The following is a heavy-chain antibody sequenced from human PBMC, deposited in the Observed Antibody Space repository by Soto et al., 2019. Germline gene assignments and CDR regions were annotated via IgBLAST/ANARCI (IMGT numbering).Heavy chain of an antibody. Sequence: QVQLVESGGGVVQPGRSLRLSCAASGFTFSSYAMHWVRQAPGKVLEWVAFISYDDSNKYYADSVKGRFTISRDNSKNTLYLQMNSLRAEDTAVYYCARVRGSSWYEGAFDIWGQGTMVTVSS. V-gene: IGHV3-30-3*01. J-gene: IGHJ3*02. CDR3: ARVRGSSWYEGAFDI. CDR1: GFTFSSYA. CDR2: ISYDDSNK. D-gene: IGHD6-13*01.